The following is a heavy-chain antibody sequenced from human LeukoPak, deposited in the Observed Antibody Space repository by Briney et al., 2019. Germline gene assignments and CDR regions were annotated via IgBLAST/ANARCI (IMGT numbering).Heavy chain of an antibody. CDR3: ARFSSSYYDIGGADY. Sequence: GGSLRLSCAASGFTFSSYSMNWVRQAPGKGLEWVSSISSSSSYIYYADSVKGRFTISRDNAKNSLYLQMNSLRAEDTAVYYCARFSSSYYDIGGADYWGQETRVTVSS. CDR2: ISSSSSYI. CDR1: GFTFSSYS. D-gene: IGHD3-22*01. V-gene: IGHV3-21*01. J-gene: IGHJ4*02.